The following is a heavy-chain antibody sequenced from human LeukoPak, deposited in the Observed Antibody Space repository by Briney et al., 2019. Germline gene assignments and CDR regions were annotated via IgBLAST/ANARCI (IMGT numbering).Heavy chain of an antibody. CDR1: GFTFSSYG. V-gene: IGHV3-23*01. D-gene: IGHD6-19*01. CDR3: AKGGEGWYSLYYFDY. J-gene: IGHJ4*02. CDR2: ISGSGGST. Sequence: GGTLRLSCAASGFTFSSYGMSWVRQAPGKGLEWVSAISGSGGSTYYADSVKGRFTISRDNSKNTLYLQMNSLRAEDTAVYYCAKGGEGWYSLYYFDYWGQGTLVTVSS.